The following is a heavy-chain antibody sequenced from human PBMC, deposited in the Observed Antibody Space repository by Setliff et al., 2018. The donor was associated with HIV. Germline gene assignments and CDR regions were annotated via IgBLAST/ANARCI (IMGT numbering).Heavy chain of an antibody. Sequence: SETLSLTCAVSGYSISSGCYWGWIRQPPGKGLEWIGSMYHTGSTYYNPSLKSRVTISVDTSKNQFSLKLSSVTAADTAVYYCARSPLWSGYEGEAFDIWGQGTMVTVSS. J-gene: IGHJ3*02. CDR2: MYHTGST. V-gene: IGHV4-38-2*01. D-gene: IGHD3-3*01. CDR1: GYSISSGCY. CDR3: ARSPLWSGYEGEAFDI.